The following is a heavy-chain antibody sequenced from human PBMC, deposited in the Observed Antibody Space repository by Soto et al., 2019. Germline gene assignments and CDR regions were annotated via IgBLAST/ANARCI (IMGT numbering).Heavy chain of an antibody. V-gene: IGHV3-23*01. CDR3: AKDATAVNGVWDPFDM. D-gene: IGHD2-8*01. CDR1: GFTFSAYA. J-gene: IGHJ3*02. Sequence: GGSLRLSCAASGFTFSAYAMSWVRQAPGKGLQWVSGVGGSDTDKHYADSVRGRFTVSRDNSKNTLYLQMNSLRVDDTAVYYCAKDATAVNGVWDPFDMWGQGTEVTV. CDR2: VGGSDTDK.